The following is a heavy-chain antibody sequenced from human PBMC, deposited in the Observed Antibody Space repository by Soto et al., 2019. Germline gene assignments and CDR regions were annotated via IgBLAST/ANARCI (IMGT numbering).Heavy chain of an antibody. CDR1: GFTFSSYG. CDR3: AKEGHGDADSSGFGY. Sequence: GGSLRLSCAASGFTFSSYGMHWVRQAPGKGLEWVAVISYDGSNKYYADSVKGRFTISRDNSKNTLYLQMNSLRAEDTAVYYCAKEGHGDADSSGFGYWGQGTLVTVSS. D-gene: IGHD3-22*01. V-gene: IGHV3-30*18. CDR2: ISYDGSNK. J-gene: IGHJ4*02.